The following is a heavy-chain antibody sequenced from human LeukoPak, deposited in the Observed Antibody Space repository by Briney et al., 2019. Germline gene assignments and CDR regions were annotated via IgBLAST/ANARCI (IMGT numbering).Heavy chain of an antibody. CDR1: GGSISRYY. D-gene: IGHD3-10*01. V-gene: IGHV4-59*05. CDR2: IYYSGST. CDR3: VRHSGSGNYYYTFDY. J-gene: IGHJ4*02. Sequence: PSETLSLTCTVSGGSISRYYWRWIRQPPGKGLEWIGSIYYSGSTYYNPSLKSRVTVSVDTSKNQFSLKLSSVTAADTAVYYCVRHSGSGNYYYTFDYWGQGTLVTVSS.